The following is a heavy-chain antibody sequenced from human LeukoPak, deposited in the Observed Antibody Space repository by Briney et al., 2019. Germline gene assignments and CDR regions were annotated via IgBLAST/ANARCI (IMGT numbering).Heavy chain of an antibody. CDR3: ARPGIVGYYYYYMDV. D-gene: IGHD1-26*01. Sequence: PSETLSLTXAVSGYSISSGYYWGWIRQPPGKGLEWIGSIYHSGGTYYNPSLKSRVTISVDTSKNQFSLKLSSVTAADTAVYYCARPGIVGYYYYYMDVWGKGTTVTVSS. J-gene: IGHJ6*03. V-gene: IGHV4-38-2*01. CDR1: GYSISSGYY. CDR2: IYHSGGT.